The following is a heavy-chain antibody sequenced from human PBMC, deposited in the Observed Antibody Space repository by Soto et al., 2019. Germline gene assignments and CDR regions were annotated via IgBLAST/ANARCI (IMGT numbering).Heavy chain of an antibody. D-gene: IGHD6-19*01. CDR2: IYYSGST. V-gene: IGHV4-39*01. CDR1: GGSISSSSYY. J-gene: IGHJ4*02. Sequence: SETLSLTCTVSGGSISSSSYYWGWIRQPPGKGLEWIGSIYYSGSTYYNPSLKSRVTISVDTSKNQFSLKLSSVTAADTAVYYCAEWAVAGTAGFDYWGQGTLVTVSS. CDR3: AEWAVAGTAGFDY.